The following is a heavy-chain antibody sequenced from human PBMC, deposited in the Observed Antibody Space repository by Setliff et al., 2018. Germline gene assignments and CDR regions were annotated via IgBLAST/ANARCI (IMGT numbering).Heavy chain of an antibody. CDR2: IYPGDSHNI. CDR1: GYSFSISW. CDR3: VRGRTSGLFLSRFDP. Sequence: GESLKISCKDSGYSFSISWIGWVRQMPGKGLDWMGIIYPGDSHNIRYSPSFQGQVTISADKSINTAYLQWSSLKASDTAIYFCVRGRTSGLFLSRFDPWGQGTLVTVSS. D-gene: IGHD2-21*01. V-gene: IGHV5-51*01. J-gene: IGHJ5*02.